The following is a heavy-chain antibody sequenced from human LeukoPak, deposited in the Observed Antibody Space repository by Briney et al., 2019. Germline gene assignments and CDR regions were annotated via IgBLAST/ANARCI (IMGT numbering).Heavy chain of an antibody. CDR1: GYTFTGYY. CDR3: AGGRRYCSSTSCYEAFDI. V-gene: IGHV1-2*02. D-gene: IGHD2-2*01. J-gene: IGHJ3*02. CDR2: INPNSGGT. Sequence: ASVKVSCKASGYTFTGYYMHWVRQAPGQGLEWMGWINPNSGGTNYAQKFQGRVTMTRDTSISTAYMELSRLRSDDTAVYYCAGGRRYCSSTSCYEAFDIWGQGTMVTVSS.